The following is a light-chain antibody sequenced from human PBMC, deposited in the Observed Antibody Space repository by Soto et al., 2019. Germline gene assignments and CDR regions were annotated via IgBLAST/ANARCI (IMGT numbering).Light chain of an antibody. CDR3: QQYSSSRT. J-gene: IGKJ1*01. Sequence: PGEIATHSCMSSQSVSSYLAWYQQKPGQAPRLLIYDASSRATGIPVRFSGSGSETDFTLTITRLEPEDFAVYYCQQYSSSRTFGQGTKVDIK. V-gene: IGKV3-20*01. CDR1: QSVSSY. CDR2: DAS.